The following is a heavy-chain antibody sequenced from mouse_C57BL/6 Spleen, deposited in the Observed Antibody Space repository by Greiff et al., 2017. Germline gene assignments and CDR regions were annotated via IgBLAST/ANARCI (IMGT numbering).Heavy chain of an antibody. D-gene: IGHD1-1*01. V-gene: IGHV3-6*01. CDR2: ISYDGSN. J-gene: IGHJ2*01. CDR1: GYSITSGYY. CDR3: AREELTTGDY. Sequence: EVQLVESGPGLVKPSQSLSLTCSVTGYSITSGYYWNWIRQFPGNKLEWMGYISYDGSNNFNPSLKNRISITRDTSKNQFFLKLNSVTTEDTATCYCAREELTTGDYWGQGTTLTVSS.